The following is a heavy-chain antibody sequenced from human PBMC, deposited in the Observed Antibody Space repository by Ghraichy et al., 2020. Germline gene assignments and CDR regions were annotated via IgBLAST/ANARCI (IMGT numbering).Heavy chain of an antibody. Sequence: GGSLRLSCAASGFTFSSNAMTWVRQAPGKGLDWVSTISGNGGTTYYADSVKGRFSISRDNSKNTVYLQMNSLRAEDTAVYYCAKVQRSSWYDGSRFDLWGQGTLVTVSS. V-gene: IGHV3-23*01. CDR2: ISGNGGTT. D-gene: IGHD6-13*01. CDR1: GFTFSSNA. J-gene: IGHJ5*02. CDR3: AKVQRSSWYDGSRFDL.